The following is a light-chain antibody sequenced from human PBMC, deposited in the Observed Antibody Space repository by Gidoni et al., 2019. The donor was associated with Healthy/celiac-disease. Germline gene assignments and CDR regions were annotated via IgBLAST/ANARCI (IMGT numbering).Light chain of an antibody. CDR1: QSVSSN. V-gene: IGKV3-15*01. Sequence: EIVMTQSPATLSESPGERAPLSCRASQSVSSNLAWYQQKPGQAPRLLIYGASTRATGIPARFSGSGSGTEFTLTISSLQSEDFAVYYCQQYNNWPLTFGGGTKVEIK. CDR2: GAS. CDR3: QQYNNWPLT. J-gene: IGKJ4*01.